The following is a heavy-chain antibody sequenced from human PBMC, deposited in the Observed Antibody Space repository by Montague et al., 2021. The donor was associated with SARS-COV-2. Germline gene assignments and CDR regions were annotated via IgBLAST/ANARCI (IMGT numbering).Heavy chain of an antibody. CDR2: INHSGST. J-gene: IGHJ6*03. Sequence: SETLSLTCAVYGGSFSGYYWSWIRQPPGKGLEWIGEINHSGSTNYNPSLKSRVTSSADTSKNQFSLELTSVAAADTAVYYCARLGDGVVPSPILGVGPYYSYYYMDVWGKGTTVTVSS. CDR3: ARLGDGVVPSPILGVGPYYSYYYMDV. CDR1: GGSFSGYY. V-gene: IGHV4-34*01. D-gene: IGHD3-10*01.